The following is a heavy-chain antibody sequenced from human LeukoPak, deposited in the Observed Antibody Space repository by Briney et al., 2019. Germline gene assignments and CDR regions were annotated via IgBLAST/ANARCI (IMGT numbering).Heavy chain of an antibody. D-gene: IGHD2-2*01. V-gene: IGHV3-48*04. CDR3: AKAERYCSSTSCPSPGTWFDP. CDR1: GFTFSSYS. CDR2: ISSSSSTI. J-gene: IGHJ5*02. Sequence: GGSLRLSCAASGFTFSSYSMNWVRQAPGKGLEWVSYISSSSSTIYYADSVKGRFTISRDNAKNSLYLQMNSLRAEDTAVYYCAKAERYCSSTSCPSPGTWFDPWGQGTLVTVSS.